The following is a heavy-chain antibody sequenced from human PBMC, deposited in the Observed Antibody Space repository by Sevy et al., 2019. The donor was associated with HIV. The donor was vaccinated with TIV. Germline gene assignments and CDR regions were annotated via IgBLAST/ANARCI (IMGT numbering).Heavy chain of an antibody. CDR3: AREVRQLAEAFDI. CDR1: GFTFSSYW. D-gene: IGHD6-6*01. CDR2: IKQDGSEK. V-gene: IGHV3-7*01. J-gene: IGHJ3*02. Sequence: GGSLRLSCAASGFTFSSYWMSWVRQAPGKGLEWVANIKQDGSEKYYVDSVKGRFTISRDNAKNSLYLQMISLRAEDTAVYYCAREVRQLAEAFDIWGQGTMVTVSS.